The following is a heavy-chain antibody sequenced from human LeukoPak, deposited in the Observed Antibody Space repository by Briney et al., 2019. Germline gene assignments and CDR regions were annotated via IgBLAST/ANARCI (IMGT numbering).Heavy chain of an antibody. CDR1: GFSISSGYF. CDR3: ARVSSFVMRGLITDYDYDRGGTYKYFYY. D-gene: IGHD3-22*01. J-gene: IGHJ4*02. V-gene: IGHV4-38-2*02. Sequence: SETLSLTCTDSGFSISSGYFWGWIRQPPGKGLEWIASIFHSGRTYYNPSLKSRVTISVDTSKNQFSLTLSSVTAADTAVYYCARVSSFVMRGLITDYDYDRGGTYKYFYYWGQGTLVTVSS. CDR2: IFHSGRT.